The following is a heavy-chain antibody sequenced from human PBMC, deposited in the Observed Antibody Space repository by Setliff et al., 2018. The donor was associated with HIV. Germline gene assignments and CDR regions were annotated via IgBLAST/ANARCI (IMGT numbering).Heavy chain of an antibody. D-gene: IGHD6-19*01. CDR2: IHTSGNA. CDR1: GGSISSGTYF. CDR3: ARSLLPSITVAGTIGY. V-gene: IGHV4-61*09. Sequence: SETLSLTCTVSGGSISSGTYFWSWIRQPAGKGLEWIGHIHTSGNANYNPSLNSLVTISVDTSKNHFSLKLISLTAADTAVYYCARSLLPSITVAGTIGYWGQGSLFTVSS. J-gene: IGHJ4*02.